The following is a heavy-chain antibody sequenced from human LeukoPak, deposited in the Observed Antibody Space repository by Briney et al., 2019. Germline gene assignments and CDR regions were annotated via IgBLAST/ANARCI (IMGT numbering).Heavy chain of an antibody. J-gene: IGHJ4*02. CDR3: ARRGGIVVADVF. V-gene: IGHV5-51*01. D-gene: IGHD2-2*01. CDR1: GYRFSSYW. CDR2: IYPGDSDA. Sequence: GEALKISYKGSGYRFSSYWIGWGRQMPGKGVEWMGIIYPGDSDARYSPSFQGQVTISADKSISTAYLQWSSLKASDTAIYYCARRGGIVVADVFWGQGTLVTVSS.